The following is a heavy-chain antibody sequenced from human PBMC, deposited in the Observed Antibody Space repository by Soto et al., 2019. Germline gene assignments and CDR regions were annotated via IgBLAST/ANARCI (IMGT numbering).Heavy chain of an antibody. CDR3: AAEGRSGYDPRFYYYYGMDV. D-gene: IGHD5-12*01. J-gene: IGHJ6*02. CDR1: GFTFTSSA. V-gene: IGHV1-58*01. CDR2: IVVGSGNT. Sequence: VKVSCKASGFTFTSSAVQLVRQARLQRLEWIGWIVVGSGNTNYAQKFQERVTITRDMSTSTAYMELSSLRSEDTAVYYCAAEGRSGYDPRFYYYYGMDVWGQGTTVTVSS.